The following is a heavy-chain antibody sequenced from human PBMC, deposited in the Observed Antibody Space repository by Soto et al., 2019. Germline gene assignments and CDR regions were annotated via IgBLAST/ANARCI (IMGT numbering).Heavy chain of an antibody. Sequence: SETLSLTCTVSGGSISSYYWSWIRQPPGKGLEWIGYIYYSGSTNYNPSLKSRVTISVDTSKNQFSLKLSSVTAADTAVYYCASTKGLLLVGYYYYYMDVWGKGTTVTVSS. CDR2: IYYSGST. D-gene: IGHD6-13*01. V-gene: IGHV4-59*08. CDR1: GGSISSYY. CDR3: ASTKGLLLVGYYYYYMDV. J-gene: IGHJ6*03.